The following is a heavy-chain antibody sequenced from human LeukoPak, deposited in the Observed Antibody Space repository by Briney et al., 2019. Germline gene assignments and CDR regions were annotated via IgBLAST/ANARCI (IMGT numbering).Heavy chain of an antibody. CDR1: GFTLSNNA. CDR3: AKDILRRAFDV. V-gene: IGHV3-23*01. J-gene: IGHJ3*01. Sequence: GGSLRLSCVASGFTLSNNAMAWVRQAPGKGLEWVSALGGSDDRTDYADSVQGRFTISRDNSKNTLYLQMNSLRAEDTAVYYCAKDILRRAFDVWGQGTMVTVS. D-gene: IGHD3-16*01. CDR2: LGGSDDRT.